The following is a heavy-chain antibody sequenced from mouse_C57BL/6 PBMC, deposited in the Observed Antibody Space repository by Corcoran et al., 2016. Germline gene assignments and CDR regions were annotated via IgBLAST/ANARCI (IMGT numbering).Heavy chain of an antibody. V-gene: IGHV1-26*01. J-gene: IGHJ1*03. CDR2: INPNNGGT. CDR3: ARVGYVSSYLYFDV. Sequence: EVQLQQSGPELVKPGASVKISCKASGYTFTDYYMNWVKQSHGKSLEWIGDINPNNGGTSYNQKFKGKATFTVDKSSSTAYMELRSLTSEDSAVYYCARVGYVSSYLYFDVWCTGTTVTVSS. D-gene: IGHD1-1*01. CDR1: GYTFTDYY.